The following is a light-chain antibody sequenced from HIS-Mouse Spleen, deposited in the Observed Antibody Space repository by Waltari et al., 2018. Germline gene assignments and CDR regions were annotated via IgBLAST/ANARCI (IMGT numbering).Light chain of an antibody. V-gene: IGLV3-10*01. J-gene: IGLJ2*01. CDR2: GDS. CDR1: ALPKTY. Sequence: SYELTQPPSVSVSPGQTARITCSGDALPKTYAYWYQQKSGQAPVLVIYGDSKRPSGIPERFSGSSSGTMATVTISGAQVEDEADYYCYSTDSSGNHRVFGGGTKLTVL. CDR3: YSTDSSGNHRV.